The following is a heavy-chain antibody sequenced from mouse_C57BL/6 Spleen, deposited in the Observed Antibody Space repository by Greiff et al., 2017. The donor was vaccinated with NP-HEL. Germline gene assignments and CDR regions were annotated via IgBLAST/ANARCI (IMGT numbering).Heavy chain of an antibody. CDR3: TTDYYYGSSSAFGY. D-gene: IGHD1-1*01. V-gene: IGHV14-4*01. CDR2: IDPENGDT. J-gene: IGHJ2*01. CDR1: GFNIKDDY. Sequence: EVQLQQSGAELVRPGASVKLSCTASGFNIKDDYMHWVKQRPEQGLEWIGWIDPENGDTEYASKFQGKATITAETSSNTAYLQLSSLTSEDTAVYYCTTDYYYGSSSAFGYWGQGTTLTVSS.